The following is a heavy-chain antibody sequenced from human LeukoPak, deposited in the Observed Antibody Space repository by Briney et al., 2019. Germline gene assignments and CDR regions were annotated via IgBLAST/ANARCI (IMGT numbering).Heavy chain of an antibody. D-gene: IGHD5-12*01. Sequence: PGRSLRLSCAASGFTFSSYAIHWVRQAPGKGLEWVAVISYDGSNKYYADSVKGRLTISRDNSKNTLYLQMNSLRAEDTAVYYCARDPGTGRFGYSGYDYGDYFDYWGQGTLVTVSS. J-gene: IGHJ4*02. CDR1: GFTFSSYA. V-gene: IGHV3-30*04. CDR3: ARDPGTGRFGYSGYDYGDYFDY. CDR2: ISYDGSNK.